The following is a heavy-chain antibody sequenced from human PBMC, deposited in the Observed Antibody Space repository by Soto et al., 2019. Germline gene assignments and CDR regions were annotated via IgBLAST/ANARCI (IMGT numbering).Heavy chain of an antibody. CDR2: IRDNTETYAT. V-gene: IGHV3-73*01. J-gene: IGHJ5*02. CDR1: GFTFSGSA. CDR3: TSLEPNPVYFDP. Sequence: QLVQSGGGLVQPGGSLKISCAASGFTFSGSAMHWVRQASGKGLEWVGTIRDNTETYATAVRGRFIVSRDDSKNTAYLQMTSLQLEDTAVYYCTSLEPNPVYFDPWGQGTLVIVSS.